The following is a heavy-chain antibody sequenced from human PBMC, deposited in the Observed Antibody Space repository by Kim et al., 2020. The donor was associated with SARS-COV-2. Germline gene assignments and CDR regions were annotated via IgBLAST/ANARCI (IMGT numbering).Heavy chain of an antibody. J-gene: IGHJ3*02. CDR1: GFTFSSYA. V-gene: IGHV3-23*01. CDR2: ISGSGGST. Sequence: GGSLRLSCAASGFTFSSYAMSWVRQAPGKGLEWVSAISGSGGSTYFADSVKGRFTISRDNSKNTVYLQMNILRAEDTAVYYCAKDRPDFFARITMVRGVENDAFDIWGQGTMVTVSS. D-gene: IGHD3-10*01. CDR3: AKDRPDFFARITMVRGVENDAFDI.